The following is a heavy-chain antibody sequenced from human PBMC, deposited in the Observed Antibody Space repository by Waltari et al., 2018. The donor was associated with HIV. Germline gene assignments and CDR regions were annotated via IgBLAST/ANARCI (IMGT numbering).Heavy chain of an antibody. Sequence: QVQLVQSGAEVKKPGASVKVSCKASGYTFTSYAMHWVRQAPGQRLEWMGWINAGNGNTKYSQKFQGRVTITRDTSASTAYMELSSLRSEDTAVYYCARDLAAVGAFDYWGQVTLVTVSS. J-gene: IGHJ4*02. CDR3: ARDLAAVGAFDY. CDR2: INAGNGNT. D-gene: IGHD6-19*01. V-gene: IGHV1-3*01. CDR1: GYTFTSYA.